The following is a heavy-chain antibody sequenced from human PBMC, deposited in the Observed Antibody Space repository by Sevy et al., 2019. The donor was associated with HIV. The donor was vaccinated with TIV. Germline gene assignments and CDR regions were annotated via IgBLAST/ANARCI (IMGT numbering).Heavy chain of an antibody. Sequence: GGSLRLSCAASGFTFSNAWMSWVRQAPGKGLEWVGRIKSKSDGATRDLAAPVKGRITISRDDSRNTLDLQMNSLKTEDTGVYYCATGLGKSDFDYWGQGTLVTVSS. V-gene: IGHV3-15*01. CDR2: IKSKSDGATR. CDR1: GFTFSNAW. CDR3: ATGLGKSDFDY. J-gene: IGHJ4*02. D-gene: IGHD3-9*01.